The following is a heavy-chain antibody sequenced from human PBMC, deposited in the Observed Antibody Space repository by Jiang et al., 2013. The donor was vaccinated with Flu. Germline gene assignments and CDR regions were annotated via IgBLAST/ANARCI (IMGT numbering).Heavy chain of an antibody. CDR1: GGSISSSSYY. D-gene: IGHD6-19*01. J-gene: IGHJ4*02. V-gene: IGHV4-39*01. Sequence: GPGLVKPSETLSLTCTVSGGSISSSSYYWGWIRQPPGKGLEWIGSIYYSGSTYYNPSLKSRVTISVDTSKNQFSLKLSSVTAADTAVHYCARHGTRIAVSPDFDYWGQGTLVTVSS. CDR2: IYYSGST. CDR3: ARHGTRIAVSPDFDY.